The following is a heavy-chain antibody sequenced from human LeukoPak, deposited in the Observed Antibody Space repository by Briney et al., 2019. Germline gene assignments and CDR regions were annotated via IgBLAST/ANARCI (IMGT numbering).Heavy chain of an antibody. J-gene: IGHJ4*02. CDR1: GFTFRSYW. CDR2: IKQDGSEK. Sequence: GGSLRLSCAASGFTFRSYWMRWVRQAPGKGLEWVANIKQDGSEKNYGDSVKGRFTISRDNAKNSLYLQMNSLRAEDTAVYYCASGLELDYWGQGTLVTVSS. CDR3: ASGLELDY. V-gene: IGHV3-7*03.